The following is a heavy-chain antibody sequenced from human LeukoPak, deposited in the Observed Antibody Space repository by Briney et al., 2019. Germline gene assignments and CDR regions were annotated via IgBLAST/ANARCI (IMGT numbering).Heavy chain of an antibody. CDR1: GFTFSSYA. J-gene: IGHJ4*02. D-gene: IGHD1-26*01. CDR2: ISGSGATT. CDR3: ARSGSYLFY. V-gene: IGHV3-23*01. Sequence: PGGSLRLSCVASGFTFSSYAMTWVRQGPGKGLEWVSDISGSGATTYYADSVRGRFTISSDNSKNTLFLQMNSLRAEDTAVYYCARSGSYLFYWGQGTLVTVSS.